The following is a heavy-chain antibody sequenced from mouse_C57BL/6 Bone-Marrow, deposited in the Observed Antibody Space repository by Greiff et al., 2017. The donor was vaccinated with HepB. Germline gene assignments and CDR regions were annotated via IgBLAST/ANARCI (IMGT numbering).Heavy chain of an antibody. J-gene: IGHJ4*01. D-gene: IGHD1-1*01. Sequence: QVHVKQPGAELVKPGASVKLSCKASGYTFTSYWMHWVKQRPGRGLEWIGRIDPNSGGTKYNEKFKSKATLTVDKPSSTAYMQLSSLTSEDSAVYYCARESLFITTVVATDYYAMDYWGQGTSVTVSS. CDR3: ARESLFITTVVATDYYAMDY. V-gene: IGHV1-72*01. CDR1: GYTFTSYW. CDR2: IDPNSGGT.